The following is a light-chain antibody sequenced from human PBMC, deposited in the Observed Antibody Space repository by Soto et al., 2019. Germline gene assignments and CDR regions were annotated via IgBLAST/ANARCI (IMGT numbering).Light chain of an antibody. CDR1: QSLLHSNGYNY. J-gene: IGKJ1*01. CDR3: MQALQTPT. V-gene: IGKV2-28*01. Sequence: DIVMTQSPLSLSVTPGEPASISCRSSQSLLHSNGYNYLDWYLQKPGQSPQVLIYVGSNRASGVPDRFSGSGSGTDFTLKISRVEAEDVGFYYCMQALQTPTFGQGTKVEIK. CDR2: VGS.